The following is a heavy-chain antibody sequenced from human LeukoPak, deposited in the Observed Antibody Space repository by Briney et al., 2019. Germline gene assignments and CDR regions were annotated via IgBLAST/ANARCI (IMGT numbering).Heavy chain of an antibody. CDR1: GFTFDDYG. CDR3: AKDFYDFWSGYPNWFDP. J-gene: IGHJ5*02. CDR2: INWNGGST. D-gene: IGHD3-3*01. Sequence: GGSLRLSCAASGFTFDDYGMSWVRQAPGKGLEWVSGINWNGGSTGYADSVKGRFTISRDNSKNTLYLQMNSLRAEDTAVYYCAKDFYDFWSGYPNWFDPWGQGTLVTVSS. V-gene: IGHV3-20*04.